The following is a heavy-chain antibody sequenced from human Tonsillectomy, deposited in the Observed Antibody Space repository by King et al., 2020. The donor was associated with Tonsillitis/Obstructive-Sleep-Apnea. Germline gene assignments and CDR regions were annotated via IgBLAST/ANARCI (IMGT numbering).Heavy chain of an antibody. CDR1: GGSFSDYY. V-gene: IGHV4-34*01. CDR3: ARVMGNGNCNGGSCRPSDY. Sequence: VQLQQWGAGLLKPSETLSLTCAVYGGSFSDYYWSWIRQPPGKGLEWIGEISHGGSTNYNPSLKTRVTISVDTSKTQFSLKLSSVTATDTAVYYCARVMGNGNCNGGSCRPSDYWGQGTPVTVSS. CDR2: ISHGGST. D-gene: IGHD2-15*01. J-gene: IGHJ4*02.